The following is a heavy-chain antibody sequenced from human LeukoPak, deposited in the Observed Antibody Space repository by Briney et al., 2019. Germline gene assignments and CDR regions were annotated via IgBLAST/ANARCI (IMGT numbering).Heavy chain of an antibody. CDR1: GYTFTSYY. V-gene: IGHV1-46*01. Sequence: GASVKVSCKASGYTFTSYYMHWVRQAPRQGLEWMGIINPSGGSTSYAQKFQGRVTMTRDTSTSTVYMELSSLRSEDTAVYYCARDSSGWHSSDYWGQGTLVTVSS. CDR3: ARDSSGWHSSDY. D-gene: IGHD6-19*01. CDR2: INPSGGST. J-gene: IGHJ4*02.